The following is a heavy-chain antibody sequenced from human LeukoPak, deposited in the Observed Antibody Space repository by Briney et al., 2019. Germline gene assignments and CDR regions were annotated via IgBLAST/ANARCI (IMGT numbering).Heavy chain of an antibody. D-gene: IGHD2-8*01. CDR1: EFTFSNYW. CDR2: IKEDGSEK. CDR3: TSLSDAIESRGTRNY. Sequence: PGGSLRLSCAASEFTFSNYWMSWVRQAPGKGLEWVANIKEDGSEKYYVDSVKGRFTISRDNAKNTLYLQMNSLRAEDTAVYYCTSLSDAIESRGTRNYWGQGTLVTVSS. V-gene: IGHV3-7*03. J-gene: IGHJ4*02.